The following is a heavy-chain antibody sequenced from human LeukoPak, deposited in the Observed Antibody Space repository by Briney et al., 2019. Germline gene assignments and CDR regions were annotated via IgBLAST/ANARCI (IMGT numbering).Heavy chain of an antibody. CDR1: GFTFNTYS. V-gene: IGHV3-21*01. CDR2: ISRASESI. D-gene: IGHD1-1*01. CDR3: ARERKYDSNFDY. J-gene: IGHJ4*02. Sequence: GGSLRLSCAASGFTFNTYSMSWVRQAPGKGLEWVSIISRASESIFYADSVKGRFTISRDNAKNSLYLQMNGLRAEDTAVYYCARERKYDSNFDYWGQGTLVTVSS.